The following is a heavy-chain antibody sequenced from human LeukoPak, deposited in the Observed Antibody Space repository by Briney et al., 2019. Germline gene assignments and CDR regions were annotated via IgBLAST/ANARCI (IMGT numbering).Heavy chain of an antibody. CDR3: AREDTSDAFDI. V-gene: IGHV3-74*01. J-gene: IGHJ3*02. D-gene: IGHD5-18*01. CDR2: INSDGSST. Sequence: PGGSLRLSCAASGFTFSSYWMHWVRQAPGKGLVWVSRINSDGSSTSYADSVKGRFTISRDNAKDTLYLQMNSLRAEDTAVYYCAREDTSDAFDIWGQGTMVTVSS. CDR1: GFTFSSYW.